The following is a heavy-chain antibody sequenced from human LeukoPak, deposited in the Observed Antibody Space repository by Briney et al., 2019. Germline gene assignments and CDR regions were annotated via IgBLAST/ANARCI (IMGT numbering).Heavy chain of an antibody. J-gene: IGHJ4*02. D-gene: IGHD4-17*01. Sequence: GGSLRLSCAASAFTFSRYAMSWVRQAPGKGLEWVSAISGGGRTYYADSVNGRFTISRDNSKNTLDLQMDSLRAEDTAVYYCARRKYGDYCFDYWGQGTLVTVSS. CDR3: ARRKYGDYCFDY. CDR2: ISGGGRT. CDR1: AFTFSRYA. V-gene: IGHV3-23*01.